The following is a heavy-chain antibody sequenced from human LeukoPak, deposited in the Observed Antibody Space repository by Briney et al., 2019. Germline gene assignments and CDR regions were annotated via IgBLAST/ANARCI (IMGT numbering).Heavy chain of an antibody. V-gene: IGHV3-21*01. J-gene: IGHJ4*02. Sequence: GGSLRLSCAASGFTFSSYSMSWVRQAPGKGLEWVSSISSSSRYIYYADSVKGRFTISRDNAKNSLYLQMNSLRAEDTAVYYCATQNYDSPTVLDYWVQGTLVTVSS. D-gene: IGHD3-22*01. CDR1: GFTFSSYS. CDR2: ISSSSRYI. CDR3: ATQNYDSPTVLDY.